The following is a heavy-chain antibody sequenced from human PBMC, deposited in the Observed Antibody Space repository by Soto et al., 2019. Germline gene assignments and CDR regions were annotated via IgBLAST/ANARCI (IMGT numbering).Heavy chain of an antibody. D-gene: IGHD1-26*01. Sequence: QVQLVQSGAEVKMPGSSVRVSCKASGGSFSKYGISWVRQAPGQGLEWMGGIIPMFGIGNYAEKFLGRVTITADESASTSHMALSSLRSEDTAVYFCARGYRENYFYGMDVWGQGTTVTVSS. CDR2: IIPMFGIG. J-gene: IGHJ6*02. CDR3: ARGYRENYFYGMDV. V-gene: IGHV1-69*01. CDR1: GGSFSKYG.